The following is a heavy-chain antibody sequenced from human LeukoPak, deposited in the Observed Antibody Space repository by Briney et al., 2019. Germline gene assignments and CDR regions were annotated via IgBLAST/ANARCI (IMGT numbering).Heavy chain of an antibody. CDR1: GGTFSSYA. V-gene: IGHV1-69*01. CDR3: ASQNILTGYYLRSFPYYFDY. Sequence: SVKVSCKASGGTFSSYAISWVRQAPGQGLEWMGGIIPIFGTANYAQKFQGRVTITADESTSTAYMELGSLRSEDTAVYYCASQNILTGYYLRSFPYYFDYWGQGTLVTVSS. J-gene: IGHJ4*02. CDR2: IIPIFGTA. D-gene: IGHD3-9*01.